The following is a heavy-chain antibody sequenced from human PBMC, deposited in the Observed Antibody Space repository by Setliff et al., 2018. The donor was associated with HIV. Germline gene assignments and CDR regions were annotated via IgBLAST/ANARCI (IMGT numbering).Heavy chain of an antibody. CDR2: INHSGST. D-gene: IGHD2-2*01. V-gene: IGHV4-34*01. CDR1: GGSISSYY. CDR3: ARGTLVVPDARDYYYYLDI. J-gene: IGHJ6*03. Sequence: KPSETLSLTCSVSGGSISSYYWSWIRQPPGKGLEWIGEINHSGSTNDNPPLKSRLTISVDTSKNQFSLRLRSVTAADSAVYYCARGTLVVPDARDYYYYLDIWGQGNTVTVSS.